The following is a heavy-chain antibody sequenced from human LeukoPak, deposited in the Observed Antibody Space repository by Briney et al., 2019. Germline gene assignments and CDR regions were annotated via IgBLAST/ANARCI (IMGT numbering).Heavy chain of an antibody. CDR2: IYSGGST. J-gene: IGHJ3*02. CDR1: GLNVSSNY. Sequence: GGSLRLSCVASGLNVSSNYMSWVRQAPGKGLEWVSVIYSGGSTYYADSVKGRFTISRDKSKNTLFLQMNSLRADDTAVYYCASPISGQSFDIWGQGTMVTVSS. V-gene: IGHV3-53*01. CDR3: ASPISGQSFDI. D-gene: IGHD5-12*01.